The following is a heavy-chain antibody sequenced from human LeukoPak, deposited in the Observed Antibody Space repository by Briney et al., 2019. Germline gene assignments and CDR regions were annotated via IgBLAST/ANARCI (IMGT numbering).Heavy chain of an antibody. D-gene: IGHD5-18*01. V-gene: IGHV3-30*04. CDR3: AKEGYSYGWGYYYYMDV. Sequence: GGSLRLSCAASGFTFSSYAMHWVRQAPGKGLEWVAVISYDGSNKYYADSVKGRFTISRDNSKNTLYLQMNSLRAEDTAVYYCAKEGYSYGWGYYYYMDVWGKGTTVTISS. J-gene: IGHJ6*03. CDR1: GFTFSSYA. CDR2: ISYDGSNK.